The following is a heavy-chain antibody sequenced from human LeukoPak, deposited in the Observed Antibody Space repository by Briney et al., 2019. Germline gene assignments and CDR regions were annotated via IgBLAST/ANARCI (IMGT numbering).Heavy chain of an antibody. CDR1: GFTFSSYS. J-gene: IGHJ4*02. CDR2: ISSSSSYI. Sequence: GGSLRLSCAAPGFTFSSYSMNWVRQAPGKELEWVSSISSSSSYIYYADSVKGRFTISRDNAKNSLYLQMNSLRAEDTAVYYCARGLNYYDSSPMAYYFDYWGQGTLVTVSS. CDR3: ARGLNYYDSSPMAYYFDY. V-gene: IGHV3-21*01. D-gene: IGHD3-22*01.